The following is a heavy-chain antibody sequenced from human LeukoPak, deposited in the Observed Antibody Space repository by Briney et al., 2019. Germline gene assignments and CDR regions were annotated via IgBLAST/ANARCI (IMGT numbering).Heavy chain of an antibody. CDR2: INHSGST. V-gene: IGHV4-38-2*02. CDR1: GYSISSGYY. D-gene: IGHD2-15*01. Sequence: SETLSLTCTVSGYSISSGYYWGWIRQPPGKGLEWIGEINHSGSTNYNPSLKSRVTISVDTSKNQFSLKLSSVTAADTAVYYCARGGLGYCSGGSCYDWFDPWGQGTLVTVSS. CDR3: ARGGLGYCSGGSCYDWFDP. J-gene: IGHJ5*02.